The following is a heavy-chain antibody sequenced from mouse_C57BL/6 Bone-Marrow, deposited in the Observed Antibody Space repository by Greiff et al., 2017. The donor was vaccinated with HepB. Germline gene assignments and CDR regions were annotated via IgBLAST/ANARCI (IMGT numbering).Heavy chain of an antibody. CDR1: GYTFTSYG. J-gene: IGHJ4*01. CDR3: ARSDYYGSSPFYAMDY. CDR2: IYPRSGNT. D-gene: IGHD1-1*01. Sequence: VQRVESGAELARPGASVKLSCKASGYTFTSYGISWVKQRTGQGLEWIGEIYPRSGNTYYNEKFKGKATLTADKSSSTAYMELRSLTSEDSAVYFCARSDYYGSSPFYAMDYWGQGTSVTVSS. V-gene: IGHV1-81*01.